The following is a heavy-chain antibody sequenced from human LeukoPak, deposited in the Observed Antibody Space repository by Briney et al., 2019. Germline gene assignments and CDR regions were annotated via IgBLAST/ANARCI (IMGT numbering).Heavy chain of an antibody. Sequence: GGSLRLSCAASGFTFSSYGMHWVRQAPGKGLEWVAFIRYDGSNKYYADSVKGRFTISRDNSKNTLYLQMNSLRAEDTAVYYCARGLVGRGDAFDIWGQRTMVTVSS. CDR2: IRYDGSNK. CDR1: GFTFSSYG. CDR3: ARGLVGRGDAFDI. D-gene: IGHD1-26*01. J-gene: IGHJ3*02. V-gene: IGHV3-30*02.